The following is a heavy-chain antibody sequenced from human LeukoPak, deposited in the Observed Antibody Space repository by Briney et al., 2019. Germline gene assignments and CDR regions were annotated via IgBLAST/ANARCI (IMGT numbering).Heavy chain of an antibody. V-gene: IGHV1-2*02. CDR3: ARGAYRSTSSDY. CDR2: INPNSDGT. D-gene: IGHD6-6*01. J-gene: IGHJ4*02. CDR1: GYTFTGYY. Sequence: ASVKVSCKASGYTFTGYYMHWVRQAPGQGLEWMGWINPNSDGTNYAQKFQGRVTMTRDTSISTAYMELTRLRSDDTAVYYCARGAYRSTSSDYWGQGTLVTVSS.